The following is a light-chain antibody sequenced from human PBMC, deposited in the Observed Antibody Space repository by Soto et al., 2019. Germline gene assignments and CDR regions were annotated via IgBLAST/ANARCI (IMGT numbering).Light chain of an antibody. Sequence: QSALTQPASVSGSPGQSITISCTGTSSDVGGYNYVSWYQQHPGKAPKLMIYDVTIRPSGASDRFSDSKSGNTASLTISGLQAEDDADYYCSSFTRSHVVFGGGTKLTVL. CDR2: DVT. CDR1: SSDVGGYNY. CDR3: SSFTRSHVV. J-gene: IGLJ2*01. V-gene: IGLV2-14*03.